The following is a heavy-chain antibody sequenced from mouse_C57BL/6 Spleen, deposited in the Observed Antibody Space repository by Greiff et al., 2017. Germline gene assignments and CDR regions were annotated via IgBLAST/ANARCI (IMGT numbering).Heavy chain of an antibody. J-gene: IGHJ2*01. D-gene: IGHD2-4*01. CDR1: GYTFTSYW. V-gene: IGHV1-69*01. Sequence: LQPGAELVMPGASVKLSCKASGYTFTSYWMHWVKQRPGQGLEWIGEIDPSDSYTNYNQKFKVKSTLTVVKATSKAYMQLSSLTSEDYVIYFYSRGSYDYDGFFDYWGQGTTLTVSA. CDR3: SRGSYDYDGFFDY. CDR2: IDPSDSYT.